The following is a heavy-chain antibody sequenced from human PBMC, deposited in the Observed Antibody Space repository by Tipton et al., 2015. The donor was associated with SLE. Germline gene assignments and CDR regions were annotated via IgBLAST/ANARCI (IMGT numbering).Heavy chain of an antibody. Sequence: TLSLTCTVSGGSVNSGSHYWGWVRQPPGKGLEWIGHFYFGGSTYYNPSLKSRVTISVDSAKNQFSLKKHSVTAADTAVYYCATNIVVKFSGSIPGTLPGYDFDIWGQGTMVTVSS. CDR1: GGSVNSGSHY. D-gene: IGHD5-12*01. J-gene: IGHJ3*02. CDR3: ATNIVVKFSGSIPGTLPGYDFDI. CDR2: FYFGGST. V-gene: IGHV4-39*07.